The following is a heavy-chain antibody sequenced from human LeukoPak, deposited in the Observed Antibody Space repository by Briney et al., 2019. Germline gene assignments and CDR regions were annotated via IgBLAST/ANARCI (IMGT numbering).Heavy chain of an antibody. Sequence: GGSLRLSCAASGFTFSSYSMNWVRQAPGKGLEWVSSITSDSRYIFYADSVKGRFTISRDNAKNSLYLQMNSLRAEDTAVYYCARDSVLALATVFDYWGQGTLVTVSS. V-gene: IGHV3-21*01. CDR1: GFTFSSYS. D-gene: IGHD4-17*01. J-gene: IGHJ4*02. CDR3: ARDSVLALATVFDY. CDR2: ITSDSRYI.